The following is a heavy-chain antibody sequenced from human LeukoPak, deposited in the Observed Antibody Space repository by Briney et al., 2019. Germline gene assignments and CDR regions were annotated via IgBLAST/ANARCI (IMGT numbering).Heavy chain of an antibody. Sequence: GGSLRLSCAVSGFTFSGYNMHWVRQAPGKGLEWVAVMSYDGSNKFYADSVKGRFTISRDNSKNTLYLRMNSLRAEDTAVYYCAREADYYGSGTYCDYWGQGTLVTVSS. CDR2: MSYDGSNK. D-gene: IGHD3-10*01. V-gene: IGHV3-30-3*01. CDR1: GFTFSGYN. J-gene: IGHJ4*02. CDR3: AREADYYGSGTYCDY.